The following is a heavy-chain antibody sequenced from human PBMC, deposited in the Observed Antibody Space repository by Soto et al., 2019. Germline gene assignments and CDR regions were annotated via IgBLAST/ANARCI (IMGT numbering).Heavy chain of an antibody. CDR2: IYPGDSDT. V-gene: IGHV5-51*01. CDR1: GYSFTSYW. CDR3: ARLGSPHPPITMIVVRLPPPSMDV. J-gene: IGHJ6*02. D-gene: IGHD3-22*01. Sequence: GESLKISCKGSGYSFTSYWIGWVRQMPGKGLEWMGIIYPGDSDTRYSPSFQGQVTISADKSISTAYLQWSSLKASDTAMYYCARLGSPHPPITMIVVRLPPPSMDVWGQGTTVTVSS.